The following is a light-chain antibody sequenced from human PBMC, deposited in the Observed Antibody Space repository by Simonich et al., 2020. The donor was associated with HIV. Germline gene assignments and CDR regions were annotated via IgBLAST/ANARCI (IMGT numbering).Light chain of an antibody. CDR1: QSVSSG. CDR3: QQYNNYRT. Sequence: DIQMTQSPSTLSASVGDRVTITCRASQSVSSGVAWYQQKTGKAPKLLIYKASTLESGVPLRFSGSGFGTEFTLTISSLQPDDFATYYCQQYNNYRTFGQGTKVEIK. CDR2: KAS. V-gene: IGKV1-5*03. J-gene: IGKJ1*01.